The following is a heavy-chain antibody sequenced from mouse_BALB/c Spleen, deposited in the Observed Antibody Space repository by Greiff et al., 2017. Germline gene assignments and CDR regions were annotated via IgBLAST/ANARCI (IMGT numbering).Heavy chain of an antibody. V-gene: IGHV3-2*02. CDR1: GYSITSDYA. Sequence: EVQRVESGPGLVKPSQSLSLTCTVTGYSITSDYAWNWIRQFPGNKLEWMGYISYSGSTSYNPSLKSRISITRDTSKNQFFLQLNSVTTEDTATYYCAIITTVVAPFAYWGQGTLVTVSA. CDR2: ISYSGST. CDR3: AIITTVVAPFAY. D-gene: IGHD1-1*01. J-gene: IGHJ3*01.